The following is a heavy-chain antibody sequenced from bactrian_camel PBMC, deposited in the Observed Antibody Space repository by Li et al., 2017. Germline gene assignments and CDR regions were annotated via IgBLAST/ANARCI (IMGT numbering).Heavy chain of an antibody. CDR2: IHGNGRT. D-gene: IGHD5*01. CDR1: GITASCV. V-gene: IGHV3S55*01. CDR3: AAKGGWACSLESTFNY. J-gene: IGHJ4*01. Sequence: HVQLVESGGGSVQAGGSLRLSCEISGITASCVAWFRQAPGKEREGVAIIHGNGRTDYADSVKGRFTISKDDAKNTLYLQMNGLKPEDTHMYYCAAKGGWACSLESTFNYWGQGTQVTVS.